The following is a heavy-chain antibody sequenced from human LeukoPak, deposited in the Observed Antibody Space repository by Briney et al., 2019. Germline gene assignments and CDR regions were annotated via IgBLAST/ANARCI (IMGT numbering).Heavy chain of an antibody. CDR2: IYYSGST. CDR3: ARARCSGGSCYSRGDDFDY. J-gene: IGHJ4*02. D-gene: IGHD2-15*01. V-gene: IGHV4-39*07. CDR1: GGSISSSSYY. Sequence: SDTLSLTCAVSGGSISSSSYYWGWFRQPPGKGLEWIGTIYYSGSTYYNPSLKSRVTISVDTSKNQFSLKLSSVTAADTAVYYCARARCSGGSCYSRGDDFDYWGQGALVTVSS.